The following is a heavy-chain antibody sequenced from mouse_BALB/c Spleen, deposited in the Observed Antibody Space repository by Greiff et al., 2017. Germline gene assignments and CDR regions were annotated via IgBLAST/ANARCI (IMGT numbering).Heavy chain of an antibody. D-gene: IGHD2-12*01. CDR1: GFSLTSYD. Sequence: VQVVESGPGLVAPSQSLSITCTVSGFSLTSYDISWIRQPPGKGLEWLGVIWTGGGTNYNSAFMSRLSISKDNSKSQVFLKMNSLQTDDTAIYYCVRGASYYYYAMDYWGQGTSVTVSS. CDR3: VRGASYYYYAMDY. V-gene: IGHV2-9-2*01. CDR2: IWTGGGT. J-gene: IGHJ4*01.